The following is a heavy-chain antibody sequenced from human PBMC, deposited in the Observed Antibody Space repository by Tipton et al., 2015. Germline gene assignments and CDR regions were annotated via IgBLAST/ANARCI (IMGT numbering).Heavy chain of an antibody. Sequence: QLVQSGAEVKKPGASVNVSCKASGYGFINYYIHWVRQAPGQGLEWMGVIIPSGGSTNYAQKFQGRVSMTRDTSTTTVYMELSSLRSEDTAVYYCARLNYFASGSLQYWGQGTLVTVSS. D-gene: IGHD3-10*01. J-gene: IGHJ4*02. V-gene: IGHV1-46*01. CDR3: ARLNYFASGSLQY. CDR2: IIPSGGST. CDR1: GYGFINYY.